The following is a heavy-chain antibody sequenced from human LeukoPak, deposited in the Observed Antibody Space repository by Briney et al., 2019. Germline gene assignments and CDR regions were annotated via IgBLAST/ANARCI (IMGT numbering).Heavy chain of an antibody. CDR3: ARVGLLVTQILYYFDY. D-gene: IGHD4-23*01. Sequence: PGGSLRLSCAASGFTFSSYEMNWVRQAPGKGLEWVSYIDSSSSTIYYADSVRGRFTISRDNAKNSLFLQMNSLRDEDTAVYYCARVGLLVTQILYYFDYWGQGTLVTVSS. J-gene: IGHJ4*02. CDR1: GFTFSSYE. V-gene: IGHV3-48*03. CDR2: IDSSSSTI.